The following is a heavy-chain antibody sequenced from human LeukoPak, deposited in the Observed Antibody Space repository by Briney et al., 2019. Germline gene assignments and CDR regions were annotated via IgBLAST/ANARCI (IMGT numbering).Heavy chain of an antibody. CDR2: ISYSGIP. V-gene: IGHV4-59*08. J-gene: IGHJ6*03. D-gene: IGHD3-3*01. CDR3: ARCAARFGVYFYPYYDIDV. CDR1: GGSISSHS. Sequence: PSETLSLTCTVSGGSISSHSWSWLRQPPGKGLEWIGYISYSGIPDYSPSLKSRVTISVDTSMKQFSLKLSSVTAADTAVYFCARCAARFGVYFYPYYDIDVWRNGTTVTVSS.